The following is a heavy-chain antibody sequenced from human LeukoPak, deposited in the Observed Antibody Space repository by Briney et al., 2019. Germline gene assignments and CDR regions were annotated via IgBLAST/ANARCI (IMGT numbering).Heavy chain of an antibody. CDR1: GGSISSSSYY. V-gene: IGHV3-11*04. CDR2: ISSSGSTI. D-gene: IGHD6-13*01. J-gene: IGHJ4*02. Sequence: LSLTCTVSGGSISSSSYYWGWIRQPPGKGLEWVSYISSSGSTIYYADSVKGRFTISRDNAKNSLYLQMSSLRAEDTAVYYCARKVPYSTSLYYFDCWGQGTLVTVSS. CDR3: ARKVPYSTSLYYFDC.